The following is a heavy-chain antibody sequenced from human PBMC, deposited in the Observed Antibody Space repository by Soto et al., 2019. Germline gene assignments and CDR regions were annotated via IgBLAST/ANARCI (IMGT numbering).Heavy chain of an antibody. Sequence: GASVKVSCKASGFTFTSSAMQWVRQARGQRLEWIGWIVVGSGNTNCAQKFQERVTITRDMSTSTAYMELSSLRSEDTAVYYCAAKGYCSSTSCYSDYYYYMDVWGKGTTVTVSS. CDR1: GFTFTSSA. D-gene: IGHD2-2*01. CDR2: IVVGSGNT. CDR3: AAKGYCSSTSCYSDYYYYMDV. V-gene: IGHV1-58*02. J-gene: IGHJ6*03.